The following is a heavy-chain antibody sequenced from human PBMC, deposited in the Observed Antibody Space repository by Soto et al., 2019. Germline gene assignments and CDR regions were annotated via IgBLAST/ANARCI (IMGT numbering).Heavy chain of an antibody. Sequence: PSETLSLTCVVSGGSLSDYFWSWIRQPPGMALEWIGEINHLGSINYNPSLKSRVTMSVDTSKYQFSLTLNSVAAADTATYYCARGGISHWAYFYYMDVWDRGTTVTVSS. D-gene: IGHD2-21*01. CDR1: GGSLSDYF. CDR3: ARGGISHWAYFYYMDV. CDR2: INHLGSI. V-gene: IGHV4-34*01. J-gene: IGHJ6*03.